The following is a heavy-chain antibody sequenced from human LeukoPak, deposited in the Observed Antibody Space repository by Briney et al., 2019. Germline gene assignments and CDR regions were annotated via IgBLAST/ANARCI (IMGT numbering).Heavy chain of an antibody. V-gene: IGHV3-64D*06. CDR1: GFTFSSYA. Sequence: GGSLRLSCSASGFTFSSYAMHWVRQAPGKGLEYVSAISSNGGSTYYADSVKGRFTISRDNTKNTLYLQMSSLRAEDTALYYCVKVAVAGTAFDYWGQGTLDTVSS. CDR3: VKVAVAGTAFDY. CDR2: ISSNGGST. D-gene: IGHD6-19*01. J-gene: IGHJ4*02.